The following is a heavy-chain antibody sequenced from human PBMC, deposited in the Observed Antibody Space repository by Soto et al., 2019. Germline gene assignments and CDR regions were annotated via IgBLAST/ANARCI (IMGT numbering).Heavy chain of an antibody. CDR1: GGSISRGGYS. V-gene: IGHV4-30-2*01. CDR2: IYHSGST. Sequence: PSETLSLTCAVSGGSISRGGYSWSWIRQPPGKGLEWIGYIYHSGSTYYNPSLKSRVTISVDRSKNQFSLKLSSVTAADTAVYYCARGGNRDWPDYWGQGTLVTVSS. J-gene: IGHJ4*02. D-gene: IGHD2-21*02. CDR3: ARGGNRDWPDY.